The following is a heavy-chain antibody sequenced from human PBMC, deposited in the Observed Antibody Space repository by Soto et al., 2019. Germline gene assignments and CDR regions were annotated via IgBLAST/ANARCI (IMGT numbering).Heavy chain of an antibody. J-gene: IGHJ5*02. CDR3: ARGRVDQLLSRAFGCNYGYPARGLFDP. CDR2: INHSGST. D-gene: IGHD2-2*01. Sequence: QVQLQQWGAGLLKPSETLSLTCAVYGGSFSGYYWSWIRQPPGKGLEWIGEINHSGSTNYNPTLKSRVTIAVDTSKNQFSLKLTSVTAADTAVYDCARGRVDQLLSRAFGCNYGYPARGLFDPWGQGTLVTVSS. CDR1: GGSFSGYY. V-gene: IGHV4-34*01.